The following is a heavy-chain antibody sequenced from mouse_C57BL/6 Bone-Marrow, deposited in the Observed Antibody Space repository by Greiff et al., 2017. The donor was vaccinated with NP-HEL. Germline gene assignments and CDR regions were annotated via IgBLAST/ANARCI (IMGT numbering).Heavy chain of an antibody. V-gene: IGHV5-17*01. CDR3: GRGGHFPWFAD. CDR1: GFTFSDYG. CDR2: ISRGSSTI. J-gene: IGHJ3*01. Sequence: EVKLMESGGGLVKPGGSLKLSCAASGFTFSDYGMHWVRQAPEKGLEWVAYISRGSSTIYYADTVKGRFTISRDNAKNTLFLQMTSLRSEDTGMYYCGRGGHFPWFADWGKGTLVTVSA.